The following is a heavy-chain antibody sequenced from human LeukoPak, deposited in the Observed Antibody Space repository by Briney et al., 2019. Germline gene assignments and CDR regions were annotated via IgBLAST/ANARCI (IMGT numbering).Heavy chain of an antibody. CDR3: ARQIRFLERSYFDY. Sequence: SETLSLTCTVSGGSISSYYWSWIRQPPGKGLEWIGYIYYSGSTNYNPSLKSRVTISVDTSKNQFSLKLSSVTAADTAVYYCARQIRFLERSYFDYWGQGTLVTVSS. CDR2: IYYSGST. V-gene: IGHV4-59*08. D-gene: IGHD3-3*01. J-gene: IGHJ4*02. CDR1: GGSISSYY.